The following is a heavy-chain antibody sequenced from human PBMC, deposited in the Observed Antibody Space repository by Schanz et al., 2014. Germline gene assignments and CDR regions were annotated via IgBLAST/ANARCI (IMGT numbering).Heavy chain of an antibody. CDR3: AKDRRDNYGSGTFYFEH. CDR1: GFTFSGYA. Sequence: EVQLVEAGGGLVKPGGSLRLSCAGSGFTFSGYAMTWVRLAPGKGLEWVSSIRGSGGGTDYADSVKGRFTISRDNSKNTLYLQMSSLRAEDTALYFCAKDRRDNYGSGTFYFEHWGQGTLVTVSS. J-gene: IGHJ4*02. V-gene: IGHV3-23*04. D-gene: IGHD3-10*01. CDR2: IRGSGGGT.